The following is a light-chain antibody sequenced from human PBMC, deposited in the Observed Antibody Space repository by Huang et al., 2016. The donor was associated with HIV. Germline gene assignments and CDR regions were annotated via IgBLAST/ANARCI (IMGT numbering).Light chain of an antibody. CDR3: QQYNSYSAT. CDR2: KAS. J-gene: IGKJ1*01. V-gene: IGKV1-5*03. CDR1: QSIRSW. Sequence: DIQMTQSPSTLSASVGDRVTITCRASQSIRSWLAWYQQKPGKAPKLLIYKASSLESGVPARCSGSGSGTEFTLTISSLQPDDFATYYCQQYNSYSATFGQGTKVEIK.